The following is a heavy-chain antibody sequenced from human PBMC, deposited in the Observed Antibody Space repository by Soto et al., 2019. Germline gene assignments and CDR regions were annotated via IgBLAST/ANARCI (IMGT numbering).Heavy chain of an antibody. CDR3: ARTTTVTTFEYFQH. D-gene: IGHD4-17*01. CDR1: GGSISSGGYS. J-gene: IGHJ1*01. CDR2: IYHSGST. V-gene: IGHV4-30-2*01. Sequence: KTSETLSLTCAVSGGSISSGGYSWSWIRQPPGKGLEWIGYIYHSGSTYYNPSLKSRVTISVDRSKNQFSLKLSSVTAADTAVYYCARTTTVTTFEYFQHWGQGTLVTVSS.